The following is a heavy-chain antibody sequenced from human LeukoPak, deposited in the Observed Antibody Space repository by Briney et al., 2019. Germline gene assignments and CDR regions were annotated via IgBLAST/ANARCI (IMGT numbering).Heavy chain of an antibody. CDR3: ARGLAVVADYYYGMDV. V-gene: IGHV1-69*04. CDR2: IIPVLGIA. J-gene: IGHJ6*02. D-gene: IGHD2-15*01. Sequence: ASVKVSCKASGGTFSSYAISWVRQAPGQGLEWMGRIIPVLGIANYAQKFQGRVTITADKSTSTAYMELSSLRSEDTAVYYCARGLAVVADYYYGMDVWGQGTTVTVSS. CDR1: GGTFSSYA.